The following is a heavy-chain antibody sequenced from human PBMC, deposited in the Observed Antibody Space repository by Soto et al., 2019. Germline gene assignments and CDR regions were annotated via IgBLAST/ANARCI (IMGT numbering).Heavy chain of an antibody. CDR2: IYPGDSDT. CDR1: GYSFTSYW. Sequence: GESRKISCKGSGYSFTSYWIGWVRQMPGKGLEWMGIIYPGDSDTGYSPSFQGQVTISADKSINTAYLRWSSLKASDSAIYYCATGYSYGYYYYGMDVWGQGTTVTVSS. D-gene: IGHD5-18*01. V-gene: IGHV5-51*01. J-gene: IGHJ6*02. CDR3: ATGYSYGYYYYGMDV.